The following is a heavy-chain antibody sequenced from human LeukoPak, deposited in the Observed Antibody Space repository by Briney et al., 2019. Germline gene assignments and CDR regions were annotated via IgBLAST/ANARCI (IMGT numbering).Heavy chain of an antibody. V-gene: IGHV4-4*07. J-gene: IGHJ4*02. Sequence: PSETLSLTCTVSGGSISSYYWSWIRQPAEKGLEWIGRIYTSGSTNYNPSLKSRVTMSVDTSKNQFSLKLSSVTAADTAVYYCAGVALPYSSGWYPYFDYWGQGTLVTVSS. CDR1: GGSISSYY. D-gene: IGHD6-19*01. CDR3: AGVALPYSSGWYPYFDY. CDR2: IYTSGST.